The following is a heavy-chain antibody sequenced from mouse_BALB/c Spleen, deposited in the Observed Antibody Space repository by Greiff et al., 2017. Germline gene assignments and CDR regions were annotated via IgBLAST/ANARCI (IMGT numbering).Heavy chain of an antibody. CDR3: ARGYGYDAEAWFAY. J-gene: IGHJ3*01. CDR2: ISSGGST. V-gene: IGHV5-6-5*01. D-gene: IGHD2-2*01. CDR1: GFTFSSYA. Sequence: EVKLVESGGGLVKPGGSLKLSCAASGFTFSSYAMSWVRQTPEKRLEWVASISSGGSTYYPDSVKGRFTISRDNARNILYLQMSSLRSEDTAMYYCARGYGYDAEAWFAYWGQGTLVTVSA.